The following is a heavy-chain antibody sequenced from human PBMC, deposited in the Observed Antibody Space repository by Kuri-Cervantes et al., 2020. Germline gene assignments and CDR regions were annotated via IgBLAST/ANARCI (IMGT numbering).Heavy chain of an antibody. V-gene: IGHV2-70*01. CDR3: ARSRSMVQGVTSFYYYYMDV. CDR2: IDWDDDK. D-gene: IGHD3-10*01. Sequence: SGPTLVKPTQTLTLTCTFSGFSLSTSGMCVSWIRQPPGKALEWLALIDWDDDKYYSTSLKTRLTISKDTSKNQVVLTMTNMDPVDTATYYCARSRSMVQGVTSFYYYYMDVWGKGTTVTVSS. CDR1: GFSLSTSGMC. J-gene: IGHJ6*03.